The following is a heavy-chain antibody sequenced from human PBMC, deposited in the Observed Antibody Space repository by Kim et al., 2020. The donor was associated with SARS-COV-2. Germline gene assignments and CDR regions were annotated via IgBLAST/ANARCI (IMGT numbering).Heavy chain of an antibody. V-gene: IGHV4-39*01. Sequence: SETLSLTCTVSGGSISSSSYYWGWIRQPPGKGLEWIGSIYYSGSTYYNPSLKSRVTISVDTSKNQFSLKLSSVTAADTAVYYCARIVAGIGTANFDYWGQGTLVTVSS. D-gene: IGHD6-19*01. J-gene: IGHJ4*02. CDR1: GGSISSSSYY. CDR2: IYYSGST. CDR3: ARIVAGIGTANFDY.